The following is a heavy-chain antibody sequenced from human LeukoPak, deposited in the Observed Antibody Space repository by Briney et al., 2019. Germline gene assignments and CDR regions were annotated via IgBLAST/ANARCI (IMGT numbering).Heavy chain of an antibody. J-gene: IGHJ4*02. Sequence: SETLSLTCTVSGGSISSYYWSWIRQPPGKGLEWIGYIYYSGSTNYNPSLKSRVTISVDTSKNQFSLKLSSVTAADTAVYYCARGVLGSGKRFFDYWGQGTLVTVSS. CDR2: IYYSGST. D-gene: IGHD3-10*01. CDR3: ARGVLGSGKRFFDY. V-gene: IGHV4-59*01. CDR1: GGSISSYY.